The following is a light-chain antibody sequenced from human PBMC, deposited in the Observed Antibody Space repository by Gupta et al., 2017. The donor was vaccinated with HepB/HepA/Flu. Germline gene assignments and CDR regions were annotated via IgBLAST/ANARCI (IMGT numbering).Light chain of an antibody. CDR2: AAS. CDR1: QGIRND. V-gene: IGKV1-6*01. CDR3: LQDYNYPWT. Sequence: IQLTQSPSSLSASVGDRVTITCRARQGIRNDLGWYQQKPGQAPKLLIYAASSLQSGVPSRFSGSGSGTDFTLTISSLQPEDFATYYCLQDYNYPWTFGQGTKVEIK. J-gene: IGKJ1*01.